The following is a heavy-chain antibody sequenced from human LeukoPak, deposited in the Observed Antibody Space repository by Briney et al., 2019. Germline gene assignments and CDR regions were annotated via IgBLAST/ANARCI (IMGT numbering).Heavy chain of an antibody. Sequence: PGGSLRLSCAASGFTFSTYNMNWVRQAPGKGLEWVSSISSSRSYIYYADSVKGRFTISRDNAKNSLFLQMNSLRAEDTAVYYCARGNANSIGWSVYYYHMDVWGKGTTVTISS. CDR1: GFTFSTYN. CDR3: ARGNANSIGWSVYYYHMDV. D-gene: IGHD6-19*01. J-gene: IGHJ6*03. V-gene: IGHV3-21*01. CDR2: ISSSRSYI.